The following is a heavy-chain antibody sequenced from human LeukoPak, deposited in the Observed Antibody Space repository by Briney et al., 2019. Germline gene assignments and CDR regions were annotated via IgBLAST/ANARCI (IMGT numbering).Heavy chain of an antibody. J-gene: IGHJ4*02. Sequence: SVKVSCKASGGTFSSYAISWVRQAPGQGLEWMGGIIPIFGTANYAQKFQGRVTITADESTSTAYMELSSLRSEDTAVYYCARAVPKDYDSSGYLDYFDYWGQGTLVTVSS. V-gene: IGHV1-69*01. CDR1: GGTFSSYA. D-gene: IGHD3-22*01. CDR2: IIPIFGTA. CDR3: ARAVPKDYDSSGYLDYFDY.